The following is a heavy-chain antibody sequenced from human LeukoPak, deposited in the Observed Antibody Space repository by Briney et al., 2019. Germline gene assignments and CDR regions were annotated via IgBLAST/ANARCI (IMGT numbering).Heavy chain of an antibody. J-gene: IGHJ6*03. Sequence: PSETLSLTCIVSGGSISTYYWSWIRQPAGKGLEWIGRIYSSGSTNYNPSLKSRVTISVDTSKNQFSLKLSSVTAADTAVYYCARGRVRGYYYYYYMDVWGKGTTVTVSS. CDR2: IYSSGST. D-gene: IGHD1-1*01. V-gene: IGHV4-4*07. CDR1: GGSISTYY. CDR3: ARGRVRGYYYYYYMDV.